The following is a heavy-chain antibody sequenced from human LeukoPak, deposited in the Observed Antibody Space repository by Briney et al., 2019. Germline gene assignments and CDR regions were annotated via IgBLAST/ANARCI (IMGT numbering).Heavy chain of an antibody. D-gene: IGHD3-10*01. J-gene: IGHJ5*02. Sequence: GASVKVSCKASGYTFTSYDINWVRQATGQGLEWMGWMNPNSGNTGYAQKFQGRVTMTRNTSISTAYMELSSLRSEDTAVYYCAREYPHVLLWFGEGNWFDPWGQGTLVTVSS. CDR3: AREYPHVLLWFGEGNWFDP. CDR2: MNPNSGNT. CDR1: GYTFTSYD. V-gene: IGHV1-8*01.